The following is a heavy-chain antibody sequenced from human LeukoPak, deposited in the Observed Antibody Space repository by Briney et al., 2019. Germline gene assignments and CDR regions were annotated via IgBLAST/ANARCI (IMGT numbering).Heavy chain of an antibody. V-gene: IGHV4-38-2*02. D-gene: IGHD6-6*01. Sequence: SETLSLTCTVSGYSISTGYYWDWIRQPPGKGLEWIGTFYHGGSTYYNPSLKSRVTISVDTSKNQFSLKLSSVTAADTAVYYCARGSGSSSVRGGAYYYYMDVWGKRTTVTVSS. CDR3: ARGSGSSSVRGGAYYYYMDV. J-gene: IGHJ6*03. CDR2: FYHGGST. CDR1: GYSISTGYY.